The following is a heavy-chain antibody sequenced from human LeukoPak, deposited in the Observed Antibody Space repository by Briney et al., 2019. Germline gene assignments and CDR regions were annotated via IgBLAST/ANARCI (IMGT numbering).Heavy chain of an antibody. CDR3: ARDWGSRGKFDI. Sequence: GGSLRLSCAASGFTFSSYSMIWVRQAPGKGLEWVSSISSSSSYIYYADSVKGRFTISRDNAKNSLYLQMNSVRSEDTAVYYCARDWGSRGKFDIWGQGTMVTVSS. D-gene: IGHD3-16*01. J-gene: IGHJ3*02. V-gene: IGHV3-21*01. CDR2: ISSSSSYI. CDR1: GFTFSSYS.